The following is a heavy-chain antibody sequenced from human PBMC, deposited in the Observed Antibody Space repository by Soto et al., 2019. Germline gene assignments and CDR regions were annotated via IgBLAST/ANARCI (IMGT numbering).Heavy chain of an antibody. V-gene: IGHV1-8*01. J-gene: IGHJ5*02. Sequence: ASVKVSCKASGYTFTSYDINWVRQATGHGLEWMGWMNPNSGNTGYAQKFQGRVTMTRNTSISTAYMELSSLRSEDTAVYYCARDLGIAAAGTLTWFDPWGQGTLVTVSS. CDR1: GYTFTSYD. CDR3: ARDLGIAAAGTLTWFDP. D-gene: IGHD6-13*01. CDR2: MNPNSGNT.